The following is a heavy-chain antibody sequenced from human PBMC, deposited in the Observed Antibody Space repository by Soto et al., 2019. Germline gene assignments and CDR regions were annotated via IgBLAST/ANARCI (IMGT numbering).Heavy chain of an antibody. V-gene: IGHV4-39*01. D-gene: IGHD6-19*01. CDR3: ARQSSGWDY. J-gene: IGHJ4*02. CDR1: GGSISSSSYY. CDR2: IYYSGST. Sequence: PSETLSLTCTVSGGSISSSSYYWGWIRQPPGKGLEWIGSIYYSGSTYYNPSLESRVTISVDTSKNQFSLKLSSVTAADTAVYYCARQSSGWDYSGQRTLVTVSS.